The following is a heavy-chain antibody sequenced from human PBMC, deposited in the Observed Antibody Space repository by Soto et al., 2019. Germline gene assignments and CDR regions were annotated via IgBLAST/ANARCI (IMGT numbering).Heavy chain of an antibody. J-gene: IGHJ4*02. V-gene: IGHV4-34*01. CDR1: GGSFSGYY. Sequence: QVQLQQWGAGLLKPSETLSLTCAVYGGSFSGYYWSWIRQPPGKGLEWIGEINHSGSTNYNPSLKSRVTISVDTSKNQFSLKLSSVTAADTAVYYCARRVRLHFFPGYGDHAGDFDYWGQGTLVTVSS. D-gene: IGHD4-17*01. CDR2: INHSGST. CDR3: ARRVRLHFFPGYGDHAGDFDY.